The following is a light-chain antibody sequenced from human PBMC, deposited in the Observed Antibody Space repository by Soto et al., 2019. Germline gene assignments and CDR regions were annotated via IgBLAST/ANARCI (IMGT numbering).Light chain of an antibody. J-gene: IGKJ4*01. CDR3: QQYYSTPLT. CDR2: WAS. CDR1: QTVLYSSNNKNY. Sequence: DIVMTQSPDSLAVSLGERATINCKSSQTVLYSSNNKNYLAWYQQKPGQPPKLLIYWASTRQSGVPDRFSGSGSGRYFTLTSSSLQAEDVAVYYCQQYYSTPLTFGGGARVELK. V-gene: IGKV4-1*01.